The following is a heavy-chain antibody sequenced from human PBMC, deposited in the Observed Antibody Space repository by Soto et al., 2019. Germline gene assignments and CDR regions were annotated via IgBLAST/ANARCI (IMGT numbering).Heavy chain of an antibody. CDR1: GFTFSSYA. Sequence: GGSLRLSCAASGFTFSSYAMSWVRQAPGKGLEWVSAISGSGGSTYYADSVKGRFTISRDNSKNTLYLQMNSLRAEDTAVYYCAKDKLHYDILTGYYDYWGQGTLVTVSS. CDR2: ISGSGGST. CDR3: AKDKLHYDILTGYYDY. V-gene: IGHV3-23*01. D-gene: IGHD3-9*01. J-gene: IGHJ4*02.